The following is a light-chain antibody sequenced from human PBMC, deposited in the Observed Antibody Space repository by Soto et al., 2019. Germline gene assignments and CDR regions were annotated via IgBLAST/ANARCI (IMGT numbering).Light chain of an antibody. CDR1: QNILLTSNNKKY. V-gene: IGKV4-1*01. J-gene: IGKJ4*01. CDR3: QHYYTPPLT. Sequence: DIVMTQSPDSLAVSLGERATINCKSSQNILLTSNNKKYLAWYQQKPGHPPRLLISWASIRESGVPDRFSGSGSGTDFTLTISSLQAEDVAVYYCQHYYTPPLTFGGGTKVEI. CDR2: WAS.